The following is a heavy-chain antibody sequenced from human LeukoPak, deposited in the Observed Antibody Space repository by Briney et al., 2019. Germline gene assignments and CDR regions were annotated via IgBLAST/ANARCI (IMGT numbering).Heavy chain of an antibody. V-gene: IGHV1-2*02. CDR2: INPNSGGT. CDR3: ARDPSSYDSSGYQGDY. D-gene: IGHD3-22*01. Sequence: GASVKVSCKASGYTFTGYYMHWVRQAPGQGLEWMGWINPNSGGTNYAQKFQGRVTMTRDTSIRTAYMELSRLRSDDTAVYYCARDPSSYDSSGYQGDYWGQGTLVTVSS. CDR1: GYTFTGYY. J-gene: IGHJ4*02.